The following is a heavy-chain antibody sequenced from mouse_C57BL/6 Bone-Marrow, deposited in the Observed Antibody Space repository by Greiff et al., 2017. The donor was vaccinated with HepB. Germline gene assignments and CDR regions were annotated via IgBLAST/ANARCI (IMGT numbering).Heavy chain of an antibody. J-gene: IGHJ1*03. V-gene: IGHV1-80*01. CDR3: ASGKTTVVAPYGYFDV. CDR1: GYAFSSYW. D-gene: IGHD1-1*01. Sequence: QVQLQQSGAELVKPGASVKISCKASGYAFSSYWMNWVKQRPGKGLEWIGQIYPGDGDTNYNGKFKGKATLTADKSSSTAYMQLSSLTSEDSAVYFCASGKTTVVAPYGYFDVWGTGTTVTVSS. CDR2: IYPGDGDT.